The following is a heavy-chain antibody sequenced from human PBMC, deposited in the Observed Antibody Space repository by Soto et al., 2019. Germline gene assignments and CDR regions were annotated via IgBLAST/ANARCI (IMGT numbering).Heavy chain of an antibody. J-gene: IGHJ4*02. CDR1: GFSLSNARMG. CDR2: IFSNDEK. Sequence: QVTLKESGPVLVKPTETLTLTCTVSGFSLSNARMGVSWIRQPPGKALEWLAHIFSNDEKSYSTSLKSRLTIXTDHSXXQVVLTMTNMDPVDTATYYCARIDTGPYGSGSCDYWGQGTLVTVSS. D-gene: IGHD3-10*01. V-gene: IGHV2-26*01. CDR3: ARIDTGPYGSGSCDY.